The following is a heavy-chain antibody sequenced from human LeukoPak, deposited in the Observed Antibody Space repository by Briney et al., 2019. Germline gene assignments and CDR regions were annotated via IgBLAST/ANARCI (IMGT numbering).Heavy chain of an antibody. J-gene: IGHJ4*02. CDR1: GGSFSGYY. CDR3: ARGQYYDILTGYQFDY. CDR2: INHSGST. Sequence: SETLSLTCAVYGGSFSGYYWSWIRQPPGKGLEWIGEINHSGSTNYNPSLKSRVTISVDTSKNQFSLNLSSVTAADTAVYYCARGQYYDILTGYQFDYWAREPWSPSPQ. D-gene: IGHD3-9*01. V-gene: IGHV4-34*01.